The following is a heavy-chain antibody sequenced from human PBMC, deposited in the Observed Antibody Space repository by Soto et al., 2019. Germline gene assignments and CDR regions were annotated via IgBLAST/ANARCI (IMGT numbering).Heavy chain of an antibody. Sequence: QVQLVQSGAEVKKPGSSVRVSCKASGGTFSSYAISWVRQAPGQGLEWMGGIIPIFGTANYAQKFQGRVTITADESTSTAYMELSSLRSEDTAVYYCASPRRGSGSALYDAFDIWGQGTMVTVSS. D-gene: IGHD3-10*01. CDR2: IIPIFGTA. CDR3: ASPRRGSGSALYDAFDI. CDR1: GGTFSSYA. V-gene: IGHV1-69*01. J-gene: IGHJ3*02.